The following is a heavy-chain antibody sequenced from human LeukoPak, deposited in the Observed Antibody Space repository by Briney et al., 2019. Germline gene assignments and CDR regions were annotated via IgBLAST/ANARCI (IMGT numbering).Heavy chain of an antibody. Sequence: PGGSLRLSCAASGFTFSSYGMHWVRQAPGKGLEWVAVISYDGSNKYYADSVKGRFTISRDNSKNTLYLQMNSLRAEDTAVYYCARGSTSKTYYFDYWGQGTLVTVSS. CDR1: GFTFSSYG. V-gene: IGHV3-30*03. J-gene: IGHJ4*02. D-gene: IGHD2-2*01. CDR2: ISYDGSNK. CDR3: ARGSTSKTYYFDY.